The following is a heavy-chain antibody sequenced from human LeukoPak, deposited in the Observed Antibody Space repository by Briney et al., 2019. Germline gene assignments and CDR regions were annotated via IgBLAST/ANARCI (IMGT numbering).Heavy chain of an antibody. CDR2: VRGRGST. V-gene: IGHV3-23*01. CDR3: AKEEAGVGLPNFHS. J-gene: IGHJ4*02. CDR1: GFIFSNYA. Sequence: GGSLRLSCTTSGFIFSNYAMSWVRQAPGKGPEWVSGVRGRGSTFYSDSVKGRFTISRDNPKNTVYLQMNSLRADDTAVYYCAKEEAGVGLPNFHSWGPGTLVTVSS.